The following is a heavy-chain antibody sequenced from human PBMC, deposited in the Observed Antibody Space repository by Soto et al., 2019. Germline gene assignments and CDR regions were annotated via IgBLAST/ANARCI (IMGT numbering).Heavy chain of an antibody. CDR2: IIPILGIA. D-gene: IGHD6-13*01. Sequence: QVQLVQSGAAVKKPGSSVKVSCKASGGTFSSYTISWVRQAPGQGLEWMGRIIPILGIANYAQKFQGRVTITADKSTSTAYMELSSLRSEDTAVYYCARRADSRKGYYYYGMDVWGQGTTVTVSS. CDR3: ARRADSRKGYYYYGMDV. J-gene: IGHJ6*02. V-gene: IGHV1-69*02. CDR1: GGTFSSYT.